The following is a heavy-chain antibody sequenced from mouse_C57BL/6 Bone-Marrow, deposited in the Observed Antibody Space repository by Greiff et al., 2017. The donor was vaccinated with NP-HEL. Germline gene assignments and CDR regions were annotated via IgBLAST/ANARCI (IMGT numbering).Heavy chain of an antibody. J-gene: IGHJ2*01. Sequence: EVQLQQSGGGLVKPGGSLKLSCAASGFTFSDYGMHWVRQAPEKGLEWVAYISSSSSTIYYADTVKGRFTISRDNTKNTLFRQMTSLRSEDTAMYYCARGGRHFDYWGQGTTLTVSS. CDR2: ISSSSSTI. V-gene: IGHV5-17*01. CDR1: GFTFSDYG. CDR3: ARGGRHFDY.